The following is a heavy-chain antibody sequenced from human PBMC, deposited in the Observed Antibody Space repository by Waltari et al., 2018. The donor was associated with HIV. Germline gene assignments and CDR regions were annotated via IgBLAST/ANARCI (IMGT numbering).Heavy chain of an antibody. J-gene: IGHJ4*02. CDR2: IWYDGSNK. CDR1: GFTFKNYG. CDR3: ARDRGGSSSLVLDS. D-gene: IGHD6-6*01. Sequence: QVQLVESGGGVVQPGRSLRLSCAASGFTFKNYGMHWVRQAPGKGREWVAVIWYDGSNKYYVDSVKGRFTISRDNSKNRLYLQMNSLRAEDTAVYYCARDRGGSSSLVLDSWGQGTLVTVSS. V-gene: IGHV3-33*01.